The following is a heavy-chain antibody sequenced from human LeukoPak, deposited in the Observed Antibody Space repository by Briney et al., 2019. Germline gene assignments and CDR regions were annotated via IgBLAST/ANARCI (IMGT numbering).Heavy chain of an antibody. Sequence: SETLSLTCSVSGGSISNYYWSWVRQPPGRGLEWVGYNYYSGSTNYNASLKRRVTIFVDQSKNQFSLRLRPETAVDTAVYYCARHRAYSYSSPFYIWGQGTMVTVSS. CDR3: ARHRAYSYSSPFYI. D-gene: IGHD6-6*01. V-gene: IGHV4-59*08. CDR1: GGSISNYY. J-gene: IGHJ3*02. CDR2: NYYSGST.